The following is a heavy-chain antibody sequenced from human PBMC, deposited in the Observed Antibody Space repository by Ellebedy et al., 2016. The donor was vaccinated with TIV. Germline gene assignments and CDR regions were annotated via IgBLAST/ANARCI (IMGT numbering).Heavy chain of an antibody. V-gene: IGHV3-30-3*01. CDR1: GFTFSSYS. J-gene: IGHJ6*02. D-gene: IGHD6-6*01. Sequence: PGGSLRLSCAASGFTFSSYSMHWVRQAPGKGLEWVAVISNDGTKKYYPDSVKGRFTISRDNSKNTLYMQVNSLRPEDTGVYYCARASSWSYLTCMDVWGQGTTVTVSS. CDR3: ARASSWSYLTCMDV. CDR2: ISNDGTKK.